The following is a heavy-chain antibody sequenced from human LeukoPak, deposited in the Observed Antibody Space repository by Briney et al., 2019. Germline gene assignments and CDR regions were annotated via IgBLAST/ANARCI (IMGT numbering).Heavy chain of an antibody. CDR3: ARDLGDYVGYDAFDI. V-gene: IGHV3-48*04. CDR2: ISSSGSNK. J-gene: IGHJ3*02. D-gene: IGHD4-17*01. Sequence: QAGGSLRLSCAASGFTFSNTWMNWVRQAPGKGLEWLSYISSSGSNKYYADSLKGRFTISRDNAKNSLYLQMNSLTAEDTADYYCARDLGDYVGYDAFDIWGQGTRVTVSS. CDR1: GFTFSNTW.